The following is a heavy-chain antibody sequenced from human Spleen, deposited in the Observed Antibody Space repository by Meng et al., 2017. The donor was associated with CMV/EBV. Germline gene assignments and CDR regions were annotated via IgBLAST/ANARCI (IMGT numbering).Heavy chain of an antibody. V-gene: IGHV3-21*01. Sequence: GESLKISCAASGFTFSYFNMNWVRQAPGKGLEWVSSISSSTSHIYYADSLKGRFTISRDNTKNSLYLQMNSLRAEDTAVYYCAKDLYGDYYYGMDVWGQGTTVTVSS. J-gene: IGHJ6*02. CDR3: AKDLYGDYYYGMDV. CDR2: ISSSTSHI. D-gene: IGHD3-10*02. CDR1: GFTFSYFN.